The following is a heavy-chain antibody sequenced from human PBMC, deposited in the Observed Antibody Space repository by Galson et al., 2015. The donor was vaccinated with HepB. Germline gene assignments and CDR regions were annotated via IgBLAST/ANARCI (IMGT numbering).Heavy chain of an antibody. CDR3: ARERTYSSGWLGDAFDI. Sequence: SLRLSCAASGSTFSSYGMHWVRQAPGKGLEWVAVIWYDGSNKYYADSVKGRFTISRDNSKNTLYLQMNSLRAEDTAVYYCARERTYSSGWLGDAFDIWGQGTMVTVSS. D-gene: IGHD6-19*01. CDR1: GSTFSSYG. J-gene: IGHJ3*02. V-gene: IGHV3-33*01. CDR2: IWYDGSNK.